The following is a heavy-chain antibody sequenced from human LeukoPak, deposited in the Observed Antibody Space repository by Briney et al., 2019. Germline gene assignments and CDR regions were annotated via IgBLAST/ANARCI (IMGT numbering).Heavy chain of an antibody. Sequence: GTSVKVSCKASGFTFTSSAVQWVRQARGQRLEWIGWIVVGSGNTNYAQKFQERVTITRDMSTSTAYMELRSLRSDDTAVYYCARDTARYSPYYYGSGSLNYFDYWGQGTLVTVSS. V-gene: IGHV1-58*01. CDR3: ARDTARYSPYYYGSGSLNYFDY. J-gene: IGHJ4*02. D-gene: IGHD3-10*01. CDR2: IVVGSGNT. CDR1: GFTFTSSA.